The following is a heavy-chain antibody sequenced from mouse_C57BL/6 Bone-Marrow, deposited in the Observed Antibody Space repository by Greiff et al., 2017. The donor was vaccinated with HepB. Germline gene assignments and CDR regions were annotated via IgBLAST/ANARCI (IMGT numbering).Heavy chain of an antibody. D-gene: IGHD1-1*01. CDR1: GFTFSSYG. CDR2: ISSGGSYT. CDR3: ARDCGDYYGSSYVGY. Sequence: EVQRVESGGDLVKPGGSLKLSCAASGFTFSSYGMSWVRQTPDKRLEWVATISSGGSYTYYPDSVKGRFTISRDNAKNTLYLQMSSLKSEDTAMYYCARDCGDYYGSSYVGYWGQGTTLTVSS. J-gene: IGHJ2*01. V-gene: IGHV5-6*01.